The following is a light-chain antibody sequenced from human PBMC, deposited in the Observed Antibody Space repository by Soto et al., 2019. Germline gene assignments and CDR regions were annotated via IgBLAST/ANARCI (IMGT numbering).Light chain of an antibody. J-gene: IGLJ1*01. CDR1: SSNIGSNT. Sequence: QSVLTQPPSASGTPGQRVTISCSGSSSNIGSNTVNWYQHLPGAAPRLLIYSNSQRPSGVPDRFSGSKSGTSASLAISGLRSDDEADYYCGSWGDNLNSFFVFGTGTKVTVL. CDR2: SNS. V-gene: IGLV1-44*01. CDR3: GSWGDNLNSFFV.